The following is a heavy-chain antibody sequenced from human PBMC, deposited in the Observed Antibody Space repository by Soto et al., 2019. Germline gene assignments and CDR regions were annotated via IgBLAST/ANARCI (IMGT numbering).Heavy chain of an antibody. CDR2: IYHSGST. CDR1: GGSISSGGYY. V-gene: IGHV4-31*03. D-gene: IGHD3-16*01. J-gene: IGHJ2*01. Sequence: QVQMQESGPGLVKPSQTLSLTCTVSGGSISSGGYYWSWIRQHPGKGLEWIGYIYHSGSTYYNPSLKSRVTISVDTSKKQFSLKLSSVTAADTAVYYCARQGGDWYFELWGRGTLVTVSS. CDR3: ARQGGDWYFEL.